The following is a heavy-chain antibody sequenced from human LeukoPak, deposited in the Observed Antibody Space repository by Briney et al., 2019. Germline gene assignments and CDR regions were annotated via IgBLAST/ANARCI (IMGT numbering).Heavy chain of an antibody. CDR1: GFTFNSYV. V-gene: IGHV3-23*01. Sequence: GGSLRLSCAASGFTFNSYVMSWVRQAPGKGLEWVSAISGSSSSTYFADSVKGRFTISRDNSKNTLYLQMNSLRAEDTAVYYCTKARWLQFYCFDYWGQGTLVTVSS. J-gene: IGHJ4*02. D-gene: IGHD5-24*01. CDR3: TKARWLQFYCFDY. CDR2: ISGSSSST.